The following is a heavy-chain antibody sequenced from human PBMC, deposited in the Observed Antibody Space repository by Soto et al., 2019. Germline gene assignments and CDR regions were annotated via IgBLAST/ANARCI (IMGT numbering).Heavy chain of an antibody. V-gene: IGHV1-8*01. Sequence: GASVKVSCKASGYSFTNNDVSWVRQATGQGLEWMGWMNPGSGDTGYAQKFQGRVTMTRDISIATAYMELSSLRSEDTAVYYCATAPGGDFWSGYDYWGQGTLVTV. CDR2: MNPGSGDT. D-gene: IGHD3-3*01. J-gene: IGHJ4*02. CDR1: GYSFTNND. CDR3: ATAPGGDFWSGYDY.